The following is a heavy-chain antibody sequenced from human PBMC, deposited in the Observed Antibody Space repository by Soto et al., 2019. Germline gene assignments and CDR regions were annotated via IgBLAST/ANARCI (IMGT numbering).Heavy chain of an antibody. Sequence: QVQLVQSGAEVKKPGSSVQVTCKASGCTFSSNAISWVRQAPGQGLAWMGGIIPIFGTAHYAQKFQGRVTITADESTSTGSMELNSLKSEDTAVYYCATGGRGYSSAPRFYFEFLGQGTLVTVSS. CDR1: GCTFSSNA. D-gene: IGHD5-18*01. J-gene: IGHJ4*02. CDR3: ATGGRGYSSAPRFYFEF. V-gene: IGHV1-69*12. CDR2: IIPIFGTA.